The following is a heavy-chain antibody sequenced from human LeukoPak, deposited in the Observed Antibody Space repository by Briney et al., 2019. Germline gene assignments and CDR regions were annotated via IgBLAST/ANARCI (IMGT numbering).Heavy chain of an antibody. CDR3: AREGGSRYFDFDWFDP. D-gene: IGHD3-9*01. CDR1: GGTFSSYA. J-gene: IGHJ5*02. V-gene: IGHV1-69*05. Sequence: ASVKVSCKASGGTFSSYAISWVRQAPGQGLEWMGRIIPIFGTANYAQKFQGRVTITTEDSPSTAYMELSSLRSEDTAVYYCAREGGSRYFDFDWFDPWGQGTLVTVSS. CDR2: IIPIFGTA.